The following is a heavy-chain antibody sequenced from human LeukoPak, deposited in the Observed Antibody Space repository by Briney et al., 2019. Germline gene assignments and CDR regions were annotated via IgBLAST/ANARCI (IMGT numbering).Heavy chain of an antibody. CDR1: GFTLSSYW. J-gene: IGHJ6*02. CDR2: IKQDGSEK. Sequence: GGSLRLSCAASGFTLSSYWRRWVRQAPGKGLEWVANIKQDGSEKYYVDSVKGGFTISRDNATNSLYLQMNSLRAEDTAVYYCARGDTEAGGSYYYYYGRDVWGQGTTVTVSS. V-gene: IGHV3-7*01. D-gene: IGHD1-26*01. CDR3: ARGDTEAGGSYYYYYGRDV.